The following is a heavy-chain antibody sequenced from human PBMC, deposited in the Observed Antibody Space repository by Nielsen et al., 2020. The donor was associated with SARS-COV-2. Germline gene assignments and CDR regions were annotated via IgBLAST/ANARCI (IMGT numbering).Heavy chain of an antibody. V-gene: IGHV3-7*01. CDR3: ARDWSGAFDV. CDR1: GFTFSSLW. Sequence: GGSLRLSCAASGFTFSSLWMSWVRQVPGKGLEWVADIKPDGSEKFYVDSVKGRFTISRDNAKNSMSLQMNSLRVEDTAVYYCARDWSGAFDVWGQGTMVTVSS. CDR2: IKPDGSEK. J-gene: IGHJ3*01. D-gene: IGHD3-10*01.